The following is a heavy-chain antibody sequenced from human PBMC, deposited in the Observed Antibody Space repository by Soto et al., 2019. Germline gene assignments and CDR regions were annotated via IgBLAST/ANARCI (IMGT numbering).Heavy chain of an antibody. Sequence: QVQVVESGGGVVQPGRSLRLSCAASGFTFSIYGMHWVRQAPGKGLEWVAVISYDGINQYYGGSVKGRFTISRYNSKNMVFLQINRLAAKDTDVEYCAKHSHRGTAYGMDVWGQGNTFTVSS. V-gene: IGHV3-30*18. CDR3: AKHSHRGTAYGMDV. CDR2: ISYDGINQ. D-gene: IGHD5-18*01. J-gene: IGHJ6*02. CDR1: GFTFSIYG.